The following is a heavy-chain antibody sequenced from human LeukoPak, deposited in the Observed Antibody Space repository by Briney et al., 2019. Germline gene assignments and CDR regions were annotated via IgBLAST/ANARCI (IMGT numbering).Heavy chain of an antibody. V-gene: IGHV3-48*03. CDR1: GFTFSSYE. CDR2: ISSNGSPI. D-gene: IGHD3-10*01. Sequence: GSLRLSCAASGFTFSSYEMNWVRQAPGKGLEWVSYISSNGSPIFYADSVKGRFTISRDNAKNSLSLLMYSLRAEDTAAYYCARDGGSGILDWGQGTLVTVSS. CDR3: ARDGGSGILD. J-gene: IGHJ4*02.